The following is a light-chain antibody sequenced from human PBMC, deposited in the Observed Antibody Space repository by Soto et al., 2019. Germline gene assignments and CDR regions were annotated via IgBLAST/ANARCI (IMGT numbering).Light chain of an antibody. J-gene: IGLJ2*01. CDR3: CSEAGSYTLV. CDR1: SSDVGGYNY. V-gene: IGLV2-11*01. CDR2: DVN. Sequence: QSALTQPSSVSGSPGQSVTISCTGTSSDVGGYNYVSWYQQHPGKGPKLIIYDVNKRPSGVPDRFSGSKSGNTASLTISGLQAEDEADYHCCSEAGSYTLVFGGGTKLTVL.